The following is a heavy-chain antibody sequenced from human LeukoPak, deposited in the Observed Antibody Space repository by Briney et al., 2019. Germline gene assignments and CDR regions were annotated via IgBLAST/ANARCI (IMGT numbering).Heavy chain of an antibody. Sequence: SETLSLTCAVYGGSFSGYYWSWIRQPPGKGLEWIGEINHSGSTNYNPSLVRRVTMSVDTSKNQFSLRLSSVTAADTAVYYCARQCHSFSTYIYFYYYMDVWGKGTTVTVSS. CDR3: ARQCHSFSTYIYFYYYMDV. V-gene: IGHV4-34*01. J-gene: IGHJ6*03. D-gene: IGHD4-11*01. CDR2: INHSGST. CDR1: GGSFSGYY.